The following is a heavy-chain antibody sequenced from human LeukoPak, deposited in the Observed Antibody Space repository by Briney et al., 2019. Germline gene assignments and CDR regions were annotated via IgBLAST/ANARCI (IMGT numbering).Heavy chain of an antibody. J-gene: IGHJ4*02. D-gene: IGHD6-13*01. CDR2: IYDSGST. CDR3: GAGKPDY. CDR1: GGSISSYY. Sequence: NASETLSLTCTVSGGSISSYYWSWIRQPPGKGLEWIGYIYDSGSTNYNPSLKSRVTISVDTSKNQFSLKLSSVTADDTAVYYCGAGKPDYWGQGTLVTVSS. V-gene: IGHV4-59*01.